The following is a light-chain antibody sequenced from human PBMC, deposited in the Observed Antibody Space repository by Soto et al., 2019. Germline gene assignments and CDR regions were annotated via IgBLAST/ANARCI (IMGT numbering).Light chain of an antibody. Sequence: DIQMTQSPSTLSGSGGDRVTITCRASQTISSWLAWYQQKPGKAPKLLIYKASTLKSGVPSRFSGSRSGTEFTLTISSLQPDDFATYSCQHYNSYSEAFGQGTKVHI. CDR3: QHYNSYSEA. CDR1: QTISSW. J-gene: IGKJ1*01. V-gene: IGKV1-5*03. CDR2: KAS.